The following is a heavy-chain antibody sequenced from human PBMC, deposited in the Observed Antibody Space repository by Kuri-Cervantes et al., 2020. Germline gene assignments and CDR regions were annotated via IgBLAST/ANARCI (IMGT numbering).Heavy chain of an antibody. CDR3: ARDYYGSGNLAGMDV. V-gene: IGHV3-23*01. CDR2: ISGSGGST. Sequence: GESLKISCAASGFTFSSYAMSWVRQAPGKGLEWVSAISGSGGSTYYADSVKGRFTISRDNSKNTLYLQMNSLIPEDTAVYYCARDYYGSGNLAGMDVWGQGTTVTVSS. D-gene: IGHD3-10*01. J-gene: IGHJ6*02. CDR1: GFTFSSYA.